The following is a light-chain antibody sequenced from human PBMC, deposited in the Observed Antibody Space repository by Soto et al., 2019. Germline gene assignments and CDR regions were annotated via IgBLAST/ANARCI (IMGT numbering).Light chain of an antibody. J-gene: IGKJ1*01. V-gene: IGKV3-15*01. Sequence: EVVLTQSPVTLSLSPGERATLSCRASQSFRGLLAWYQQKPGQAPRLLIYGASTRATGIPARFSGSGSGTEFTLTISSLQSEDFAVYYCQQYNNWPGTFGQGTKVDIK. CDR2: GAS. CDR3: QQYNNWPGT. CDR1: QSFRGL.